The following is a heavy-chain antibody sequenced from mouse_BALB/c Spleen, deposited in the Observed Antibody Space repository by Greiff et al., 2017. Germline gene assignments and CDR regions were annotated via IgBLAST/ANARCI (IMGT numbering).Heavy chain of an antibody. Sequence: EVKGVESGGGLVQPGGSLKLSCAASGFTFSSYTMSWVRQTPEKRLEWVAYISNGGGSTYYPDTVKGRFTISRDNAKNTLYLQMSSLKSEDTAMYYCARRGNYYAMDYWGQGTSVTVSS. CDR2: ISNGGGST. CDR1: GFTFSSYT. CDR3: ARRGNYYAMDY. J-gene: IGHJ4*01. D-gene: IGHD2-1*01. V-gene: IGHV5-12-2*01.